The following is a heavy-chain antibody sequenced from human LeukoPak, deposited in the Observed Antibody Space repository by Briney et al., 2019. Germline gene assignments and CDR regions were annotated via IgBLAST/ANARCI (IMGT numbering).Heavy chain of an antibody. CDR2: IIPIFGTA. J-gene: IGHJ4*02. Sequence: SVKVSCKASGGTFSSYAISWVRQAPGQGLEWMGGIIPIFGTANYAQKFQGRVTITADESTSTAYMELSSLRSEDTAVYYCARTPAAIRGYFDYWGQGTLVTVSS. CDR1: GGTFSSYA. D-gene: IGHD2-2*02. CDR3: ARTPAAIRGYFDY. V-gene: IGHV1-69*01.